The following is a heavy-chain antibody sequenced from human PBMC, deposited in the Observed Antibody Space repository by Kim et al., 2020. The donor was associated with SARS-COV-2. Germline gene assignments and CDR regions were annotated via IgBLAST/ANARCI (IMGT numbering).Heavy chain of an antibody. CDR2: INSDATTT. CDR3: ARGLGD. CDR1: GFTSSNNW. J-gene: IGHJ4*02. D-gene: IGHD3-10*01. V-gene: IGHV3-74*01. Sequence: GGSPRLSCAASGFTSSNNWMHWVRQAPGKGLVWVSRINSDATTTGYADSVKGRFTISRDNAKNTLYLQMNSLRADDTAVYYCARGLGDWGQGTLVTVSS.